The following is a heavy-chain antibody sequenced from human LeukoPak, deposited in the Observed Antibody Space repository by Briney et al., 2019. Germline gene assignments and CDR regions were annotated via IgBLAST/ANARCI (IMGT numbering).Heavy chain of an antibody. CDR3: ATSSSGYNWFDP. CDR2: INNDGSIT. J-gene: IGHJ5*02. V-gene: IGHV3-74*01. Sequence: QPGGSLRPSCAASGFTFSSYWMHWVRQAPGKGLVWVSRINNDGSITSYADSVKGRFTISRDNTKNTLYLQMNSLRAEDTAVYYCATSSSGYNWFDPWGQGTLVTVSS. D-gene: IGHD6-6*01. CDR1: GFTFSSYW.